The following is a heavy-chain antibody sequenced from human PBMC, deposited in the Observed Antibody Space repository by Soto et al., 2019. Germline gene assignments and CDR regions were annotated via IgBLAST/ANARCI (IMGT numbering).Heavy chain of an antibody. CDR2: INSDGSST. J-gene: IGHJ4*02. V-gene: IGHV3-74*01. D-gene: IGHD3-22*01. Sequence: GGSLRLSCAASGFTFSSYWMHWVRQAPGKGLVWVSRINSDGSSTSYADSVKGRFTISRDNAKNTLYLQMNSLRAEDTAVYYCARGRRMYYDSSGLDYWGQGTLVTVSS. CDR1: GFTFSSYW. CDR3: ARGRRMYYDSSGLDY.